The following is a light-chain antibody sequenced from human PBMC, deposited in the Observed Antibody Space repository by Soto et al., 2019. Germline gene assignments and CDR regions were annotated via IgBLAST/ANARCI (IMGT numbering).Light chain of an antibody. V-gene: IGLV2-14*01. CDR1: SIDVGGYNY. CDR2: EVN. CDR3: SSFTSSDSRWV. J-gene: IGLJ3*02. Sequence: QSALTQPASVSGSPGQSITISCTGTSIDVGGYNYVSWYRQHPGKAPNLMISEVNNRPSGVSNRFSGSKSGNTASLTISGLQAEDEADYYCSSFTSSDSRWVFGGGTKLTVL.